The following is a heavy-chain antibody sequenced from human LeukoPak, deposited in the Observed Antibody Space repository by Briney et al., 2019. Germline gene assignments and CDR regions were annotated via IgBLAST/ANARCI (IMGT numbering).Heavy chain of an antibody. CDR3: ARAGYSSSWYAY. CDR2: ISWNSGSI. J-gene: IGHJ4*02. D-gene: IGHD6-13*01. CDR1: GFTFDDYA. Sequence: GRSLRLSCAASGFTFDDYAMHWVRQAPGKGLEWVSGISWNSGSIGYADSVKGRFTISRDNAKNSLYLQMNSLRAEDTAVYYCARAGYSSSWYAYWGQGTLVTVSS. V-gene: IGHV3-9*01.